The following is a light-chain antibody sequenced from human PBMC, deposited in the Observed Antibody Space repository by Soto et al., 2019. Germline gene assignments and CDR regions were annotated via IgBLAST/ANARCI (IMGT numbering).Light chain of an antibody. J-gene: IGLJ2*01. CDR3: QSYDSSLSVVV. CDR1: SSNIGAGYD. CDR2: GNS. Sequence: QSVLTQPPSVSGAPGQRVTISCTGSSSNIGAGYDVHWYQQLPGTAPKLLIYGNSNRPSGVPDRFPGSKSGTSASLAITGLQAEDEADYYCQSYDSSLSVVVFGGATQLTVL. V-gene: IGLV1-40*01.